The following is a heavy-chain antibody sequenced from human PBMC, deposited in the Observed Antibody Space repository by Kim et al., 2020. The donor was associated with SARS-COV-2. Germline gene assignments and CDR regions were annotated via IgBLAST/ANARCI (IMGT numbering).Heavy chain of an antibody. D-gene: IGHD2-15*01. J-gene: IGHJ5*02. CDR3: ATCCSGGSCYSRVSWFDP. CDR1: GYTLTELS. CDR2: FDPEDGET. Sequence: ASVNVSCKVSGYTLTELSMHWVRQAPGKGLEWMGGFDPEDGETIYAQKFQGRVTMTEDTSTDTAYMELSSLRSEDTAVYYCATCCSGGSCYSRVSWFDPWGQGTLVTVSS. V-gene: IGHV1-24*01.